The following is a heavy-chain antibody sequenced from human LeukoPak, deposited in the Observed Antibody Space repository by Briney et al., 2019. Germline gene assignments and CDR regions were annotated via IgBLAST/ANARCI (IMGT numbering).Heavy chain of an antibody. D-gene: IGHD3-22*01. CDR2: IYYSGST. V-gene: IGHV4-31*03. CDR3: ARAGGDYYDSSGYYLGYYFDY. CDR1: GGSISSGGYY. J-gene: IGHJ4*02. Sequence: SETLSLTCTVSGGSISSGGYYWSWIRQHPGKGLEWIGYIYYSGSTYYNPSLKSRVTISVDTSKNQFSLKLSSVTAADTAVYYCARAGGDYYDSSGYYLGYYFDYWGQGTLVTVSS.